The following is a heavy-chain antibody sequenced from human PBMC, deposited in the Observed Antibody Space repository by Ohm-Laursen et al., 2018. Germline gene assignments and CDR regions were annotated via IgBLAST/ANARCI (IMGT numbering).Heavy chain of an antibody. V-gene: IGHV3-11*01. D-gene: IGHD3-10*01. CDR3: ARMGRSGSYSVYYFDY. CDR1: GFTFSDYY. J-gene: IGHJ4*02. Sequence: SLRLSCSAPGFTFSDYYMSWIRQAPGKGLEWVSYISSSGSTIYYADSVKGRFTISRDNAKNSLYLQMNSLRAEDTAVYYCARMGRSGSYSVYYFDYWGQGTLVTVSS. CDR2: ISSSGSTI.